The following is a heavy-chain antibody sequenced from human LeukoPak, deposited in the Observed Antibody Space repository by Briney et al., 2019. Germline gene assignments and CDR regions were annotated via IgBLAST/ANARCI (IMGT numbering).Heavy chain of an antibody. J-gene: IGHJ2*01. CDR1: GGSISSSNW. Sequence: SETLSLTCAVSGGSISSSNWWSWVRQPPGKGLEWIGEIYHSGSTNYNPSLKSRVTISVDTSKNQFSLKLSSVTAADTAVYYCARVPGDYSSSWYPDWYFDLWGRGTLVTVSS. CDR2: IYHSGST. V-gene: IGHV4-4*02. D-gene: IGHD6-13*01. CDR3: ARVPGDYSSSWYPDWYFDL.